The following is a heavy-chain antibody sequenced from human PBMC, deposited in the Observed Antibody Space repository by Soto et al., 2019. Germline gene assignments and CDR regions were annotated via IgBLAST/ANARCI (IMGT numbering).Heavy chain of an antibody. CDR1: GFTFSSYA. CDR3: EKRGVVVPTARFFDY. D-gene: IGHD2-2*01. CDR2: IGGDGGNT. Sequence: EVQLLESGGGLVQPGGSLRLSCAASGFTFSSYAMSWVRQAPGKGLEWVSTIGGDGGNTYYADSVKGRFTISRDSTQNSLYLKMSIRRDEETAIYCCEKRGVVVPTARFFDYWGQGTLVTVSS. J-gene: IGHJ4*02. V-gene: IGHV3-23*01.